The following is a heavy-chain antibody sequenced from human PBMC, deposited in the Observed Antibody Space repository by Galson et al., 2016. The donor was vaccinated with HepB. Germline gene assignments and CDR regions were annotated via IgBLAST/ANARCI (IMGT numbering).Heavy chain of an antibody. CDR1: GFTFSSYG. Sequence: SLRLSCAASGFTFSSYGMHWVRQAPGKGLQWVAVIWYDGSYKYYGDSVKGRFTIFRDNSNNTLYLQMNSLRAEDTAVYYCARPRGFNTLNDAFDIWGQGTLVTVSS. V-gene: IGHV3-33*01. J-gene: IGHJ4*02. D-gene: IGHD2-15*01. CDR3: ARPRGFNTLNDAFDI. CDR2: IWYDGSYK.